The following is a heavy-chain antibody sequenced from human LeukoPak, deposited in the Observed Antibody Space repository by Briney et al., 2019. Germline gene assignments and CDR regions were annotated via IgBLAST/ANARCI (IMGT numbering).Heavy chain of an antibody. D-gene: IGHD3-10*01. CDR1: GYTFTGYY. CDR3: ARGISGFGTNWFDP. V-gene: IGHV1-2*02. Sequence: ASVKVSCKASGYTFTGYYMHWVRQAPGQGLEWMGWINPNSGGTNYAQKFQGRVTMTRDTSINTAYMELSRLRSDDTAVYYCARGISGFGTNWFDPWGQGTLVTVSS. CDR2: INPNSGGT. J-gene: IGHJ5*02.